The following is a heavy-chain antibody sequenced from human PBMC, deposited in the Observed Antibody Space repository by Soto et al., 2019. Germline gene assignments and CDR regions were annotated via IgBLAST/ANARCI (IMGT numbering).Heavy chain of an antibody. CDR3: GKGGPPGGGGYFDY. CDR2: ISGSGGST. D-gene: IGHD3-10*01. Sequence: EVQLLESGGGLVQPGGSLRLSCAASGFTFSSYAMSWVRQAPGKGLEWVSGISGSGGSTYYADSVKGRFTISRDNSKNTWDRQRNSRGAGDRALYYWGKGGPPGGGGYFDYWGQGTLVTVSS. CDR1: GFTFSSYA. J-gene: IGHJ4*02. V-gene: IGHV3-23*01.